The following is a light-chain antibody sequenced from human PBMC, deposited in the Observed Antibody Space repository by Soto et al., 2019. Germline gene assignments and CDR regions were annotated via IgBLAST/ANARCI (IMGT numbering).Light chain of an antibody. Sequence: QSVLTQPASVSGSPGQSITISCTGTSSDVGGYNYVSWCQQYPGKAPKLMIYDVSNRPSGVSNRFSGSKSGNTASLTISGLQAEDEADYYCSSYTSSSTLEVVFGGGTKLTVL. CDR2: DVS. J-gene: IGLJ2*01. V-gene: IGLV2-14*01. CDR1: SSDVGGYNY. CDR3: SSYTSSSTLEVV.